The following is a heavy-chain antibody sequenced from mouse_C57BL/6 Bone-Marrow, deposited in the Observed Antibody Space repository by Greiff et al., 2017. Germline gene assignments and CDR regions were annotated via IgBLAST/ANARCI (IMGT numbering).Heavy chain of an antibody. Sequence: QVQLQQPGAELVRPGSSVKLSCKASGYTFTSYWMDWVKQRPGQGLEWIGNIYPSDSETHYNQKFKDKATLTVDKSSSTAYMQLSSLTSEDSAVYYCARDHYGSSMDYWGQGTSVTVSS. D-gene: IGHD1-1*01. CDR2: IYPSDSET. V-gene: IGHV1-61*01. CDR3: ARDHYGSSMDY. J-gene: IGHJ4*01. CDR1: GYTFTSYW.